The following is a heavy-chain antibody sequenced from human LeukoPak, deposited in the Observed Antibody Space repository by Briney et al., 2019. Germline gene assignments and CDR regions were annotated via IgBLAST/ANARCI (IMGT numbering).Heavy chain of an antibody. CDR2: INHSGST. CDR3: ARSDYDFWSGYFRGSGDAFDI. Sequence: SETLSLTCAVYGGSFSGYYWSWIRQPPGKGLERIGEINHSGSTNYNPSLKSRVTISVDTSKNQFSLKLSSVTAADTAVYYCARSDYDFWSGYFRGSGDAFDIWGQGTMVTVSS. J-gene: IGHJ3*02. CDR1: GGSFSGYY. V-gene: IGHV4-34*01. D-gene: IGHD3-3*01.